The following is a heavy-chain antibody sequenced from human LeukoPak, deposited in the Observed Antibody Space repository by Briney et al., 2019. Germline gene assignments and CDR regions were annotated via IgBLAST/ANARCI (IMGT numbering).Heavy chain of an antibody. Sequence: PGGSLRLSCAASGFTFSSYWMNWVRQAPGKGLEWVANIKQDGSERYYADSVKGRFTISRDNAKNSLYLQMNSLRAEDTAMYYCARLSGYDFYYYYYGLDVWGQGTTVTVSS. CDR3: ARLSGYDFYYYYYGLDV. V-gene: IGHV3-7*01. CDR2: IKQDGSER. CDR1: GFTFSSYW. J-gene: IGHJ6*02. D-gene: IGHD5-12*01.